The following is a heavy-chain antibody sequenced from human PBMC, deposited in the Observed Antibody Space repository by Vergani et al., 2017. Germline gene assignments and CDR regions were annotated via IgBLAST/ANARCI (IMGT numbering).Heavy chain of an antibody. Sequence: QVQLQESGPGLVKPSETLSLTCTVSGGSISSYYWSWIRQPPGKGLEWIGYLYYSGSTNYNPSLKSRVTISVDTSKNQFSLKLSSVTAADTAVYYCARQRGLERFVDYWGQGTLVTVSS. D-gene: IGHD1-1*01. V-gene: IGHV4-59*08. CDR2: LYYSGST. CDR3: ARQRGLERFVDY. CDR1: GGSISSYY. J-gene: IGHJ4*02.